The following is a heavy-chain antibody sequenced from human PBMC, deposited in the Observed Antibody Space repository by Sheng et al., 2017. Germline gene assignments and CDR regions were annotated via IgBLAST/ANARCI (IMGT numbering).Heavy chain of an antibody. Sequence: QVQLQQWGAGLLKPSETLSLTCAVYGGSFSGYYWSWIRQPPGKGLEWIGEINHSGSTNYNPSLKSRVTISVDTSKNQFSLKLSSVTAADTAVYYCARGYSSGWTLPYYFDYWGQGTLVTVSS. CDR2: INHSGST. CDR3: ARGYSSGWTLPYYFDY. D-gene: IGHD6-19*01. J-gene: IGHJ4*02. CDR1: GGSFSGYY. V-gene: IGHV4-34*01.